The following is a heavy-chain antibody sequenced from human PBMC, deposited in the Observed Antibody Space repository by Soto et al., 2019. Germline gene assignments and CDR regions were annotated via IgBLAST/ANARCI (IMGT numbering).Heavy chain of an antibody. CDR3: ARRAVVAVTGSLDNWLDP. D-gene: IGHD2-21*01. CDR1: GDCITSYS. V-gene: IGHV4-59*01. Sequence: SETLALTCTVYGDCITSYSWKWLRQPPGKALEWIGYVYSSGSTNYNPSLKSRVTISVDTSRNQFSLKVNSVTAADTAVYYCARRAVVAVTGSLDNWLDPWGQGILVT. J-gene: IGHJ5*02. CDR2: VYSSGST.